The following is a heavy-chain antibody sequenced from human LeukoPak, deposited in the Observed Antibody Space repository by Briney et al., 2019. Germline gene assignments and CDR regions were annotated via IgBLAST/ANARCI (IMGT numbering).Heavy chain of an antibody. CDR2: IIPILGIA. V-gene: IGHV1-69*04. D-gene: IGHD6-6*01. Sequence: ASVKVSCKASGGTFSSYAISWVRQAPGQGLEWMGRIIPILGIANYAQKFQGRITITADKSTSTAYMELSSLRSEDTAVYYCARSASDYFDYWGQGTLVTVSS. CDR1: GGTFSSYA. CDR3: ARSASDYFDY. J-gene: IGHJ4*02.